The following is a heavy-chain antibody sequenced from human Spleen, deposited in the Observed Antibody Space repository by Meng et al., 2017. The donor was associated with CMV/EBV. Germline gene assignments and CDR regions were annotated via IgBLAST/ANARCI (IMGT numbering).Heavy chain of an antibody. CDR3: ARQWGIFGVVGDDAFDI. V-gene: IGHV5-51*01. CDR1: GYSFTSYG. D-gene: IGHD3-3*01. CDR2: IYPGDSDT. Sequence: SLKISCKGSGYSFTSYGIGWVRQMPGKGLEWMGSIYPGDSDTRYSPSFHGQVTISADKSISTAYLQWSSLKAPDTAMYYCARQWGIFGVVGDDAFDIWGQGTMVTVSS. J-gene: IGHJ3*02.